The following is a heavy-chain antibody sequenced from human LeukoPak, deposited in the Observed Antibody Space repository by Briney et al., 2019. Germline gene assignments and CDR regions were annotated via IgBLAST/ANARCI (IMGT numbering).Heavy chain of an antibody. D-gene: IGHD3-3*01. Sequence: GGSLRLSCAASGFTFSSYGMHWVRQAPGKGLEWVAVIWYDGGNKYYADSVKGRFTISRDNSKNTLYLQMNSLRAEDTAVYYCARGRFLEWLNPSCNWFDPWGQGTLVTVSS. V-gene: IGHV3-33*01. CDR1: GFTFSSYG. J-gene: IGHJ5*02. CDR2: IWYDGGNK. CDR3: ARGRFLEWLNPSCNWFDP.